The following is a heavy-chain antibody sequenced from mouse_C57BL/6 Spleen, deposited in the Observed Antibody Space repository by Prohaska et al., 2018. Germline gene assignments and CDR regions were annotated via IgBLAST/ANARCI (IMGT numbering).Heavy chain of an antibody. Sequence: WVKQTPVHGLEWIGAIDPETGGTAYNQKFKGKAILTADKSSSTAYMELRSLTSEDSAVYYCTTYYSNPWFAYWGQGTLVTVSA. J-gene: IGHJ3*01. CDR3: TTYYSNPWFAY. CDR2: IDPETGGT. D-gene: IGHD2-5*01. V-gene: IGHV1-15*01.